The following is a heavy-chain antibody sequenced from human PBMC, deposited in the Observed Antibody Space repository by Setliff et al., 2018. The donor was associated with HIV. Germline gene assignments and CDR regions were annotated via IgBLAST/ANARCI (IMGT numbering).Heavy chain of an antibody. CDR2: IYHSGIT. D-gene: IGHD3-22*01. CDR3: ATTPTLDSSGQAFDY. CDR1: GDSLNGYS. J-gene: IGHJ4*02. V-gene: IGHV4-34*01. Sequence: PSETLSLTCAVYGDSLNGYSWNWVRQPPGKGLEWIGEIYHSGITNYNPSLKSRVTISVDKSKNQFSLKLSSVTAADTAVYYCATTPTLDSSGQAFDYWGQGTLVTVSS.